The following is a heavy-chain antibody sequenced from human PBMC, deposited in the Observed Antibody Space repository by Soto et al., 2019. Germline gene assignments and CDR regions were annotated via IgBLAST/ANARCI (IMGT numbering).Heavy chain of an antibody. CDR1: GFTFSSYGTYG. J-gene: IGHJ3*02. V-gene: IGHV3-33*06. CDR2: IWLDGSNE. Sequence: GGSLRLSCAASGFTFSSYGTYGIHWVRQAPGKGLEWVAVIWLDGSNEYYAESVKGRFTVSRDIPKNTMYLQMSSLRAEDTAVYYCAKDRSMDIVPHDAFDIWGQGTMVTVSS. CDR3: AKDRSMDIVPHDAFDI. D-gene: IGHD5-12*01.